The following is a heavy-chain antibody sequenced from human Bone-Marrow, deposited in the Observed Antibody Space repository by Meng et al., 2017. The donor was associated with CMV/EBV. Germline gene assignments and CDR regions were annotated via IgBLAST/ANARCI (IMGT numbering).Heavy chain of an antibody. J-gene: IGHJ6*02. V-gene: IGHV4-30-4*08. Sequence: SETLSLTCTVSGGSISSGDYYWSWIRQPPGKGLEWIGYIYYSGSTYYNPSLKSRVTISVDTSKNQFSLKLSSVTAADTAVYYCAKSTYCGGDCSYYYYYGKDVWDQGTTATVSS. D-gene: IGHD2-21*01. CDR1: GGSISSGDYY. CDR3: AKSTYCGGDCSYYYYYGKDV. CDR2: IYYSGST.